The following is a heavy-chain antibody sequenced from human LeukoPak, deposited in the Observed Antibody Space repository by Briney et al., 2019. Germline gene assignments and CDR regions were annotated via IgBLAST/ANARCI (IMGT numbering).Heavy chain of an antibody. CDR1: GGIFSSYA. D-gene: IGHD3-22*01. Sequence: GSSVKVSCKASGGIFSSYAISWVRQAPGQGLEWMGGIVPIFGTANYAQKFQGRVTITTDESTSTAYMELSSLRSEDTAVYYCARVVSSGYVDYWGQGTLVTVSS. J-gene: IGHJ4*02. CDR3: ARVVSSGYVDY. CDR2: IVPIFGTA. V-gene: IGHV1-69*05.